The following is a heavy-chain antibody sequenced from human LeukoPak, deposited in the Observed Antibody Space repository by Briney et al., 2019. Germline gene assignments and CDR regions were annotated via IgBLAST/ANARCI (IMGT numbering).Heavy chain of an antibody. CDR3: AKRDSDYHTGDYFDY. Sequence: PGRSLRLSCAASGFTFSSYAMHWVRQAPGKGLEWVAVISYDGSNKYYADSVKGRFTISRDNSKNTLYLQMNSLRAEDTAVYYCAKRDSDYHTGDYFDYWGQGTLVTVSS. CDR1: GFTFSSYA. CDR2: ISYDGSNK. D-gene: IGHD1-26*01. J-gene: IGHJ4*02. V-gene: IGHV3-30*04.